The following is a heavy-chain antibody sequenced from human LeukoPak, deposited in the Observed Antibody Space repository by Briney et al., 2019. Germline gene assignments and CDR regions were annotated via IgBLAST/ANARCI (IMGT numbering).Heavy chain of an antibody. CDR2: ISGSGGST. CDR1: GFTFSSYA. CDR3: AKGAPSMIVVGYYFDY. Sequence: GGSLRLSCAASGFTFSSYAMSWVRQAPGKGLEWVSAISGSGGSTYYADSVKGRFTISRDNSKNTLYLQMNSLRAEDTAVYYCAKGAPSMIVVGYYFDYWGQGTLVTVSS. D-gene: IGHD3-22*01. V-gene: IGHV3-23*01. J-gene: IGHJ4*02.